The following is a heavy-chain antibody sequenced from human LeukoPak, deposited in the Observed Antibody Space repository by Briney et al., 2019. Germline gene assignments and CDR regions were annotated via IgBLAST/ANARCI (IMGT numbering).Heavy chain of an antibody. CDR2: ISRDGSKK. CDR1: GFTFSNYA. J-gene: IGHJ4*02. V-gene: IGHV3-30-3*01. CDR3: ARGVSEYLARFEY. Sequence: GTSLRLSCTPSGFTFSNYAIHWVRQAPGKGLEWVAVISRDGSKKYSADSVKGRLTISRDNSKNTLNLQINSLRPDDTAVYYCARGVSEYLARFEYWGQGTLVTVSS. D-gene: IGHD3-3*01.